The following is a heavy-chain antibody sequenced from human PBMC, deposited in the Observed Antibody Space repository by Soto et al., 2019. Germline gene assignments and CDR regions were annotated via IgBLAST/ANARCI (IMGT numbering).Heavy chain of an antibody. CDR3: TRLSGSWYENWFDP. CDR1: GFTFSGSA. V-gene: IGHV3-73*01. CDR2: IRSKANSYAT. J-gene: IGHJ5*02. D-gene: IGHD6-13*01. Sequence: GGSLRLSCAASGFTFSGSAMHWFRQASGKGLEWVGRIRSKANSYATAYAASVKGRFTISRDDSKNTAYLQMNSLKTEDTAVYYCTRLSGSWYENWFDPWGQGTLVTVSS.